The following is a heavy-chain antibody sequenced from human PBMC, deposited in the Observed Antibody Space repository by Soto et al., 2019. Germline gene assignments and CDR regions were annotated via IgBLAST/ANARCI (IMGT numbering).Heavy chain of an antibody. CDR1: GFTFSGSA. Sequence: EVQLVESGGGLVQPGGSLKLSCAASGFTFSGSAMHWVRQASGKGLEWVGRIRSKANSYATAYAASGKGRFTISRDDSKNTAYLQMNSLKTEDTAVYYCTRLGPRRPRGCSGGSCYYYYYMDVWGKGTTVTVSS. CDR3: TRLGPRRPRGCSGGSCYYYYYMDV. J-gene: IGHJ6*03. V-gene: IGHV3-73*01. D-gene: IGHD2-15*01. CDR2: IRSKANSYAT.